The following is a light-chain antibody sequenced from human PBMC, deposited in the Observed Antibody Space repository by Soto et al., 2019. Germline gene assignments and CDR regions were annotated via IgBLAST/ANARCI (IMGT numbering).Light chain of an antibody. CDR1: SSDVGGYNY. CDR2: EVS. V-gene: IGLV2-14*01. CDR3: SSHTSNTIPV. Sequence: QSVLTQPASVSGSPGQSITISCTGTSSDVGGYNYVSWYQRHPGKAPKLMIYEVSNRPSGVSNRFSGSKSGDTASLTISGLQAEDEADYYCSSHTSNTIPVFGGGTKLTVL. J-gene: IGLJ2*01.